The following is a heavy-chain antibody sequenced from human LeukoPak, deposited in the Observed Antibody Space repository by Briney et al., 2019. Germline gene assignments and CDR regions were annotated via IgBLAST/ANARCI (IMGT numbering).Heavy chain of an antibody. CDR1: GFTFSDAW. CDR2: IKSKTACGTA. CDR3: LSFRSGFWY. V-gene: IGHV3-15*01. D-gene: IGHD5-12*01. Sequence: GGSLRLSCAASGFTFSDAWMNWVRQAPGKGPEWVGRIKSKTACGTADYAAPVQGRFTSSRDDSKNTAFLLMTSLKTEDTAVYYCLSFRSGFWYWGQGALVTVSS. J-gene: IGHJ4*02.